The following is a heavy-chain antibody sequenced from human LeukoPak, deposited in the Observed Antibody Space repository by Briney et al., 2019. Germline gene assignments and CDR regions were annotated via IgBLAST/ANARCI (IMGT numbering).Heavy chain of an antibody. V-gene: IGHV4-59*08. D-gene: IGHD4-17*01. Sequence: SETLSLTCTVSGDSISSYYWSWIRQPPGKGLEWIGYIYYSGSTNYNPSLKSRVTISVDTSKNQFSLKLSSVTAADTAVYYCASLTYGGKGYWGQGTLVTVSS. CDR1: GDSISSYY. CDR2: IYYSGST. CDR3: ASLTYGGKGY. J-gene: IGHJ4*02.